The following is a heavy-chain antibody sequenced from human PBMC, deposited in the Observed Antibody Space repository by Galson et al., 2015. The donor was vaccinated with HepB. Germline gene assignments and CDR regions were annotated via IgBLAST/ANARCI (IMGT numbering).Heavy chain of an antibody. D-gene: IGHD3-3*01. V-gene: IGHV1-18*01. Sequence: SVYTFSSYGISWVRQAHGQGLEWMGWISAYNGNTNYAQKLQGRVTMTTDTSTSTAYMELRSLRSDDTVVYYCARGNHDFWSGYYMRHFDYWGQGTLVTVSS. J-gene: IGHJ4*02. CDR2: ISAYNGNT. CDR3: ARGNHDFWSGYYMRHFDY. CDR1: VYTFSSYG.